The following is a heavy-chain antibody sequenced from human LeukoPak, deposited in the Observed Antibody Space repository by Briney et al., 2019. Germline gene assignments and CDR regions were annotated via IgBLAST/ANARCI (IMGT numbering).Heavy chain of an antibody. V-gene: IGHV3-21*01. CDR3: ARDIGEEGIAAAGFDY. J-gene: IGHJ4*02. Sequence: PGGSLRLSCAASGFTFSSYSMNWVRQAPGKGLEWVSSISSSSSYIYYADSVKGRFTISRDNAKNSLYLQMNSLRAEDTAVYYCARDIGEEGIAAAGFDYWGQGTLVTVSS. D-gene: IGHD6-13*01. CDR1: GFTFSSYS. CDR2: ISSSSSYI.